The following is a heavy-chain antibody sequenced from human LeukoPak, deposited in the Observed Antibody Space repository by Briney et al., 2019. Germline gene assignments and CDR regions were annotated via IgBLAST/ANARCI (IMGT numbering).Heavy chain of an antibody. CDR1: GFTFSGYS. CDR3: AREGGYNCAQNEKIDF. CDR2: ISCSGTSI. V-gene: IGHV3-21*01. Sequence: PGGSLRLSCAASGFTFSGYSINWVRQAPGKGLEWISSISCSGTSIYYADSVKGRFTISRDNTKNSLYLQMHSLRVEDTAVYYCAREGGYNCAQNEKIDFWGQGTLVTVSS. D-gene: IGHD5-12*01. J-gene: IGHJ4*02.